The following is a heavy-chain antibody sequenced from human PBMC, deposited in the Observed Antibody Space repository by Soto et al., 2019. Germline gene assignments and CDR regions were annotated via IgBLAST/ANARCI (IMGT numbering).Heavy chain of an antibody. CDR2: ISAYNGNT. V-gene: IGHV1-18*04. Sequence: GASVKVSCKASGGSFSNFGISWVRQAPGQGLEWMGGISAYNGNTNYAQKLQGRVTMTTDTSTSTAYMELRSLRSDDTAVYYCARGLEYCSGGSCYFRTFDYWGQGTLVTVSS. D-gene: IGHD2-15*01. CDR1: GGSFSNFG. J-gene: IGHJ4*02. CDR3: ARGLEYCSGGSCYFRTFDY.